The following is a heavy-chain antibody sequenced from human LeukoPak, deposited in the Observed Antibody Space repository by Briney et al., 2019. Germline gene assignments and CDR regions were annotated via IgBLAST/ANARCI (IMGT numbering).Heavy chain of an antibody. CDR1: GFTFSSYA. CDR3: ANPPTVTKTRFDP. D-gene: IGHD4-17*01. V-gene: IGHV3-30*04. J-gene: IGHJ5*02. CDR2: ISYDGSNK. Sequence: GGSLRLSCAASGFTFSSYAMHWVRQAPGKGLEWVAVISYDGSNKYYADSVKGRFTISRDNSKNTLYLQMNSLRAEDTAVYYCANPPTVTKTRFDPWGQGILVTVSS.